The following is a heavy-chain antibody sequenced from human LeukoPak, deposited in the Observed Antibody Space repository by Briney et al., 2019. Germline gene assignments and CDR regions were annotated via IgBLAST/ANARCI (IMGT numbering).Heavy chain of an antibody. CDR2: INSDGSST. Sequence: GGSLRLSCAASGFTFSSYWMHWVRQAPGKGLVWVSRINSDGSSTTYADSVKGRFTISRDNAKKTLYLQMNSLRAEDTAVYYCARALGFGELLGLFDYWGQGTLVTVSS. V-gene: IGHV3-74*01. J-gene: IGHJ4*02. CDR3: ARALGFGELLGLFDY. D-gene: IGHD3-10*01. CDR1: GFTFSSYW.